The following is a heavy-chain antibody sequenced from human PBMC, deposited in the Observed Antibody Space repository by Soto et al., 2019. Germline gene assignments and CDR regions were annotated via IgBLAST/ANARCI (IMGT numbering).Heavy chain of an antibody. CDR1: GGSISSSGYS. V-gene: IGHV4-39*01. Sequence: PSETLSLTCTVSGGSISSSGYSWCWIRQPPGKGLEWIGNIYYSGSTYYNPSLKSRVTISVDTSKNQFSLKLSSVTAADTAVYYCARQDIVLMVYANDYWGQGTLVTVSS. J-gene: IGHJ4*02. D-gene: IGHD2-8*01. CDR3: ARQDIVLMVYANDY. CDR2: IYYSGST.